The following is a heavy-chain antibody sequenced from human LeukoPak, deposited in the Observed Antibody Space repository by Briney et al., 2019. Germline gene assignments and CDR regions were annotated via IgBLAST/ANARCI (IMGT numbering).Heavy chain of an antibody. J-gene: IGHJ4*02. CDR2: INPNSGGT. Sequence: GESLKISCKGSGYSFTSYWIGWVRQMPGKGLEWMGWINPNSGGTNYAQKFQGRVTMTRDTSISTAYMELSRLRSEDTAVYYCARDGALTYDYWGQGTLVTVSS. CDR3: ARDGALTYDY. V-gene: IGHV1-2*02. CDR1: GYSFTSYW. D-gene: IGHD3-16*01.